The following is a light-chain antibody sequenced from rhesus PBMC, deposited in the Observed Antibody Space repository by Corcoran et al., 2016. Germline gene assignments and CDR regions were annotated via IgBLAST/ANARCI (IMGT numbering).Light chain of an antibody. CDR1: SSDIGGYNY. V-gene: IGLV2-32*02. CDR2: EVS. J-gene: IGLJ1*01. Sequence: QAALTQPRSVSGSPGQSVTISCTGTSSDIGGYNYVSWYQQHPGTAPKLMIYEVSNRPSGVSDRSSGSKSGNTASLTISGLQSEDEADYYSSSYAGSNTYIFGAGTRLTVL. CDR3: SSYAGSNTYI.